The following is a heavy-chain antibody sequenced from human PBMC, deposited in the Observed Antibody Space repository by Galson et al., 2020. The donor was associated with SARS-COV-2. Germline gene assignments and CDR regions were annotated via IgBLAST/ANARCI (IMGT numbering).Heavy chain of an antibody. CDR3: ARGLVRWFDP. CDR1: GGSISSGAYY. V-gene: IGHV4-30-4*01. D-gene: IGHD3-10*01. CDR2: IYNSGGT. J-gene: IGHJ5*02. Sequence: SETLSLTCTVSGGSISSGAYYWSWIRQPPGKGLEWIGYIYNSGGTYYNPSLKSRITMSLDTSKNQFSLKLSSVTAADTAMYYCARGLVRWFDPWGRGTLVTVSS.